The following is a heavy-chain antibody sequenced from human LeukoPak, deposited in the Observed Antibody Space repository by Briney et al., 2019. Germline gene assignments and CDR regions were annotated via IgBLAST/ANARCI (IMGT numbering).Heavy chain of an antibody. CDR3: ARDWWSGYLDY. J-gene: IGHJ4*02. CDR1: GGSISSSSYY. Sequence: KPSETLSLTCTVSGGSISSSSYYWGWIRQPPGKGLEWIGSIYYSGSTYYNPSLKSRVTISVDTSKNQFSLKLSSVTAADTAMYYCARDWWSGYLDYWGQGTLVTVSS. V-gene: IGHV4-39*07. CDR2: IYYSGST. D-gene: IGHD3-3*01.